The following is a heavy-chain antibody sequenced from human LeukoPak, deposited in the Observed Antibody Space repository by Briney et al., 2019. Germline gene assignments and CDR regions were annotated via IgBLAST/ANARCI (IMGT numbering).Heavy chain of an antibody. CDR1: GFTFISYV. D-gene: IGHD5-12*01. J-gene: IGHJ6*02. V-gene: IGHV1-18*01. Sequence: ASVKVSRKASGFTFISYVFSWVRQAPGQGLEWTGWISAYVGHTDYAQKLQGRVTLTTDTSTSTAYMELRSLRSDDTAVYFCARARVASHPFYYFAMNVWGQGTTVTVS. CDR2: ISAYVGHT. CDR3: ARARVASHPFYYFAMNV.